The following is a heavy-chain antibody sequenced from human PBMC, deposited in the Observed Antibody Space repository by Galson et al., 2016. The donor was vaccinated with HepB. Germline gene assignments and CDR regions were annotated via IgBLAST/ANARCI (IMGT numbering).Heavy chain of an antibody. J-gene: IGHJ6*02. CDR1: GFTFSRYG. Sequence: SLRLSCAASGFTFSRYGMAWVRRAPGKGLQWVALISYDGSRKYYADSVKGRFTISRDNSKNTLYLQMNSLRAEDTAVYYGAKAALEWLLKGHGVDVWGQGTTVTVSS. CDR2: ISYDGSRK. CDR3: AKAALEWLLKGHGVDV. V-gene: IGHV3-30*18. D-gene: IGHD6-19*01.